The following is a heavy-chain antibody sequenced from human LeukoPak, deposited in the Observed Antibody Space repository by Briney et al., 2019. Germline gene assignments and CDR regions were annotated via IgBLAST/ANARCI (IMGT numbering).Heavy chain of an antibody. J-gene: IGHJ3*02. V-gene: IGHV4-61*02. Sequence: SSQTLSLTCTVSGDSISSGDYYWSWIRQPAGKGLEWIGRISSSGSTNYNPSLKSRVTISVDTSKNQFSLKLSSVTAADTAVYFCARGPYSYDSSGAFDIWGQGTMVTVSS. CDR3: ARGPYSYDSSGAFDI. CDR1: GDSISSGDYY. D-gene: IGHD3-22*01. CDR2: ISSSGST.